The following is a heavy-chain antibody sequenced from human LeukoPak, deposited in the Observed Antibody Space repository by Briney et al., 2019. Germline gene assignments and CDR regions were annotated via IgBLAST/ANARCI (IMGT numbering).Heavy chain of an antibody. D-gene: IGHD6-13*01. J-gene: IGHJ4*02. CDR1: GFTFSSYS. CDR3: ASKYTSSRIFDA. CDR2: ISSSSTYI. V-gene: IGHV3-21*01. Sequence: GGSLRLSCAASGFTFSSYSMNWVRQAPGKGLEWVSSISSSSTYIYYADSVKGRFTVSRDNAKNSLYLQMNSLRAEDTAVYFCASKYTSSRIFDAWAQGTLVTVSS.